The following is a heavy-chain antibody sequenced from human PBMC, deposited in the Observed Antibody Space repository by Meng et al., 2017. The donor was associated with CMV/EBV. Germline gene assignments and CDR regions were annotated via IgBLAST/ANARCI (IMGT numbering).Heavy chain of an antibody. V-gene: IGHV4-59*01. Sequence: GSLRLSCTVSGGSISSYYWSWIRQPPGTGLEWIGYINYSGSTNYNPSLKSRVTISVDTSKNKFSLKLSSVTAADTAVYYCAREGNYCSSTSCYRGGRFWFDPWGQGTLVTVSS. CDR2: INYSGST. D-gene: IGHD2-2*01. CDR3: AREGNYCSSTSCYRGGRFWFDP. J-gene: IGHJ5*02. CDR1: GGSISSYY.